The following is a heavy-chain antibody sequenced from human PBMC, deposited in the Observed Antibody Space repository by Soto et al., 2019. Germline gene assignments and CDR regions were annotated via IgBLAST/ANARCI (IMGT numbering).Heavy chain of an antibody. J-gene: IGHJ4*02. D-gene: IGHD3-22*01. V-gene: IGHV4-39*01. Sequence: PSETLSLTCTVSGGSISSSSYYWGWTRQPPGKGLEWIGSIYYSGSTYYNPSLKSRVTISVDTSKNQFSLKLSSVTAADTAVYYCASHSYYYDSSGYSFLWWGQGTLVTVSS. CDR2: IYYSGST. CDR1: GGSISSSSYY. CDR3: ASHSYYYDSSGYSFLW.